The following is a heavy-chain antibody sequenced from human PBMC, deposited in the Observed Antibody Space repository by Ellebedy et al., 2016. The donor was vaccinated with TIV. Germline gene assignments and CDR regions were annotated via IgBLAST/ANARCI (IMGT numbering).Heavy chain of an antibody. CDR2: IRGTGDNT. J-gene: IGHJ4*02. CDR3: AKSAGETSGYYFGY. D-gene: IGHD3-22*01. CDR1: GFTFSSYS. Sequence: GESLKISCAASGFTFSSYSMNSVRQAPGKGLEWVATIRGTGDNTYYADSVRGRFTISRDNSKNTLYPKMNRLRAEDTAEYYCAKSAGETSGYYFGYWGQGTLVTVSS. V-gene: IGHV3-23*01.